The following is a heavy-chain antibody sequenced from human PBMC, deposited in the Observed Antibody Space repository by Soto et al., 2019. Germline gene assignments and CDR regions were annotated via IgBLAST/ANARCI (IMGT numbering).Heavy chain of an antibody. CDR1: GGSFSGYY. D-gene: IGHD3-10*01. Sequence: PSETLSLTCAVYGGSFSGYYWSWIRQPPGKGLEWIGEINHSGSTNYNPSLKSRVTISVDTSKNQFSLKLNSVTAADTAVYCCERDQGMVRGAGGMDFWGKGTKVTVSS. CDR3: ERDQGMVRGAGGMDF. V-gene: IGHV4-34*01. J-gene: IGHJ6*03. CDR2: INHSGST.